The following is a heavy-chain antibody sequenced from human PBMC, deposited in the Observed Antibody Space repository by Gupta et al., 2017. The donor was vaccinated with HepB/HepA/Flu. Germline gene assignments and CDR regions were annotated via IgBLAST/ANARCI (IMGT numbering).Heavy chain of an antibody. D-gene: IGHD2-15*01. CDR1: GSTFSSYS. J-gene: IGHJ6*02. Sequence: EVQLLESGGGLVQPGGSLRTSCAVSGSTFSSYSMSWFRQAPGQGLVWVSAISDSGSHTYYEDSVKGQCTISRDNSKNTLYLQMNSRRAEDTAKYCCARCSGRSCYSSYGMDVWGQGTTVTVSS. CDR2: ISDSGSHT. CDR3: ARCSGRSCYSSYGMDV. V-gene: IGHV3-23*01.